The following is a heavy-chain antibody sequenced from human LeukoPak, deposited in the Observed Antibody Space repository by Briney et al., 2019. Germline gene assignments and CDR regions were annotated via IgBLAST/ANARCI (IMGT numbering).Heavy chain of an antibody. V-gene: IGHV3-23*01. CDR1: GFTFSNYA. Sequence: GASLRLSCVASGFTFSNYAMSWVRQAPGKGLEWASAITGSGGNTYYADSVKGRFTISRDNSKNTVFLRMNSLRAEDTAVYYCAKWGDYDVLTGYYVSDYWGQGTLVTVSS. CDR2: ITGSGGNT. J-gene: IGHJ4*02. D-gene: IGHD3-9*01. CDR3: AKWGDYDVLTGYYVSDY.